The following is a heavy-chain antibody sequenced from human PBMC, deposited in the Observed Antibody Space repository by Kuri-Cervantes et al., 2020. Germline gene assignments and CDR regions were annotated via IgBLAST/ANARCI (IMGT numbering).Heavy chain of an antibody. CDR3: ARAGYDSSGYRRGPFDY. J-gene: IGHJ4*02. D-gene: IGHD3-22*01. Sequence: SETLSLTCTVSGGSISSSSYCWGWIRQPPGKGLEWIGSIYYSGSTYYNPSLKSRVTISVDTSKNQFSLKLSSVTAADTAVYYCARAGYDSSGYRRGPFDYWGQGTLVTVSS. CDR1: GGSISSSSYC. CDR2: IYYSGST. V-gene: IGHV4-39*01.